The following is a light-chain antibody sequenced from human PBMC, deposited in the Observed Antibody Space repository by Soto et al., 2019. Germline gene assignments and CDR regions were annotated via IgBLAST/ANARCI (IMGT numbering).Light chain of an antibody. Sequence: QSVLTQPPSVSGSPGQRVTISCTGSSSNIGAGYDVHWYQQLPGTAPKLLIYGNSNRPSGVPDRFSGSKSGTSASLAITGCQAEDDADYYCQSYDSSLSVVVFGGGTKLTVL. CDR2: GNS. J-gene: IGLJ2*01. CDR1: SSNIGAGYD. CDR3: QSYDSSLSVVV. V-gene: IGLV1-40*01.